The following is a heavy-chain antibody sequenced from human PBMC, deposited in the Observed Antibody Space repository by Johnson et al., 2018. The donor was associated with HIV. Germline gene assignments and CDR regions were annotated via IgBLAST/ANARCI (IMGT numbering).Heavy chain of an antibody. J-gene: IGHJ3*02. CDR3: ARLTTSADGGAFDI. Sequence: QVQLVESGGGVVQPGRSLRLSCAASGFTFSDYYMTWIRQAPGKGLEWVSYISSSGSTIYYADSVKGRFTISRDNAKNSLSLQMNSLRAEDTAVYYCARLTTSADGGAFDIWGQGTMVTVSS. CDR1: GFTFSDYY. D-gene: IGHD1-14*01. CDR2: ISSSGSTI. V-gene: IGHV3-11*04.